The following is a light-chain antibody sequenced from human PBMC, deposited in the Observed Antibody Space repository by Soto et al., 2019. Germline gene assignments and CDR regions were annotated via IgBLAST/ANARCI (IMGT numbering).Light chain of an antibody. J-gene: IGKJ1*01. Sequence: EIVMTQSPASLSVSAGERATLSCRASQSVSIRLDWYQQKPGKAPRLLIHGATTMPTGIPARFSGSGSGTEFTLTISSLQSEDFAAYYCQQYNNWPRTFGQGTKVDIK. CDR2: GAT. CDR3: QQYNNWPRT. CDR1: QSVSIR. V-gene: IGKV3-15*01.